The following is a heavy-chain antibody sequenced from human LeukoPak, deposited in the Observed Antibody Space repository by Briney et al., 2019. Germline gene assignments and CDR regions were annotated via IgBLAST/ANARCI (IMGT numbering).Heavy chain of an antibody. V-gene: IGHV3-30*02. D-gene: IGHD6-13*01. Sequence: GGSLRLSCAASGFTFNSYGMHWVRQAPGKGLEWVAFIRFDGSSKYYADAVKGRFTISRDNSKNTLYLQMNSLRAEDTAMYYCAKGPYSSSWYRYYFDYWGQGTLVTVSS. CDR2: IRFDGSSK. J-gene: IGHJ4*02. CDR1: GFTFNSYG. CDR3: AKGPYSSSWYRYYFDY.